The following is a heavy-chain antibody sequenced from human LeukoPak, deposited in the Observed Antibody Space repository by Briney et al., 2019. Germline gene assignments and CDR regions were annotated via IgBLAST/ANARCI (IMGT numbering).Heavy chain of an antibody. CDR3: AKDRDYDILTGTPDY. D-gene: IGHD3-9*01. Sequence: PGGSLRLSCAASGFTFSSYTMNWVRQAPGKGLEWVSSISSSSSYIYYADPVKGRFTISRDNAKNSLYLQMNSLRAEDTALYYCAKDRDYDILTGTPDYWGQGTLVTVSS. CDR2: ISSSSSYI. J-gene: IGHJ4*02. CDR1: GFTFSSYT. V-gene: IGHV3-21*04.